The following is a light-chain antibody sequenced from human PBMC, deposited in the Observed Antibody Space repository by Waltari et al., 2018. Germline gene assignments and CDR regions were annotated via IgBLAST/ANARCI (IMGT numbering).Light chain of an antibody. Sequence: QSVLTQPPSVSGAPGQRVTISCTGSSPNIGAGYEVHWYQQFPGTAPKLLIHGNSNRPSGVPDRFSGSKTGTSASLAITGLQAEDEADYYCQSYDSSLSGFYVFGAGTKVTVL. CDR3: QSYDSSLSGFYV. CDR2: GNS. J-gene: IGLJ1*01. V-gene: IGLV1-40*01. CDR1: SPNIGAGYE.